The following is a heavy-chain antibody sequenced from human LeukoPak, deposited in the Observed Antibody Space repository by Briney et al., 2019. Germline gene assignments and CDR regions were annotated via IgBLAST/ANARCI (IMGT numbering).Heavy chain of an antibody. J-gene: IGHJ4*02. CDR1: GFTFSSYA. CDR2: ISYDGSNK. D-gene: IGHD6-13*01. V-gene: IGHV3-30*14. CDR3: AWYSGFDY. Sequence: GGSLRLSCAASGFTFSSYAMHWVRQAPGKGLEWVAVISYDGSNKYYADSVKGRFTISRDNSKNTLYLQMNSLRAEDTAIYYCAWYSGFDYWGQGTLVTVSS.